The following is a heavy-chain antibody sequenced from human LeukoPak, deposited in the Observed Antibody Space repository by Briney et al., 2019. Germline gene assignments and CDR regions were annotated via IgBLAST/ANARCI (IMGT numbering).Heavy chain of an antibody. V-gene: IGHV3-53*01. J-gene: IGHJ4*02. CDR1: GFTISSNY. D-gene: IGHD6-19*01. CDR2: IYSGGST. Sequence: PARSLRFSCAASGFTISSNYMSWVRQSPGKGLEWVSVIYSGGSTYYADSVKGRFTISRDNSKSTLYLQMNSLRAEDTAVYYCARGGGWFYYFDYWGQGTLVTVSS. CDR3: ARGGGWFYYFDY.